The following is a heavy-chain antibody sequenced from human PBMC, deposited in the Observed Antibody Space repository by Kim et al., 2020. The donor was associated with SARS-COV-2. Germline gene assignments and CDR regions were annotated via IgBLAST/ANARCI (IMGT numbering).Heavy chain of an antibody. CDR1: GFTFSSYG. D-gene: IGHD4-4*01. CDR3: AKGIWEMATVYFDY. Sequence: GGSLRLSCAASGFTFSSYGMHWVRQAPGKGLEWVAVIWYDGSNKYYADSVKGRFTISRDNSKNTLYLQMNSLRAEDTAVYYCAKGIWEMATVYFDYWGQGTLVTVSS. CDR2: IWYDGSNK. J-gene: IGHJ4*02. V-gene: IGHV3-33*06.